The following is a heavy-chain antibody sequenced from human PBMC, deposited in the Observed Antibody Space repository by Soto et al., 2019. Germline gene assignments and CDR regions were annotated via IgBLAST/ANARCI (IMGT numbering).Heavy chain of an antibody. CDR1: GFTFGYDA. CDR2: IRSKAYGGTT. CDR3: TTKFGRFCFFEWLPRTTGMPV. Sequence: GALTLSWTSSGFTFGYDAMSWFRHAPGKGLEGVGFIRSKAYGGTTEYAAAVKGRFTISRDDSKSIADLQMNSLTTEDTSVYYCTTKFGRFCFFEWLPRTTGMPVWGPVRTLT. J-gene: IGHJ6*02. D-gene: IGHD3-3*01. V-gene: IGHV3-49*03.